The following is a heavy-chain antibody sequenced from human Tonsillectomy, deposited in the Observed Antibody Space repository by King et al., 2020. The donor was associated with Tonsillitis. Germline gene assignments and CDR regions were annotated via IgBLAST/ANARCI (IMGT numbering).Heavy chain of an antibody. J-gene: IGHJ4*02. V-gene: IGHV4-34*01. Sequence: VQLQQWGAGLLKPSETLSRTCAVYGGSFSGYYWGWIRQPPGEGREGIGEINHSGSTNYNPSPKSRVTIYVDTSKNQFSLKLSSVTAADTAVYYCARGDGELAFDYWGQGTLVTVSS. CDR3: ARGDGELAFDY. CDR1: GGSFSGYY. CDR2: INHSGST. D-gene: IGHD1-26*01.